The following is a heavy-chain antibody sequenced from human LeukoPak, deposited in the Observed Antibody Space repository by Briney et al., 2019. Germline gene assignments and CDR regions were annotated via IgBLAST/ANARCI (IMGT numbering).Heavy chain of an antibody. D-gene: IGHD6-19*01. V-gene: IGHV3-30*18. CDR1: GFTFSSYG. J-gene: IGHJ4*02. CDR3: AKDRWPYSSGGYYFDY. CDR2: ISCDGSNK. Sequence: GGSLRLSCAASGFTFSSYGMHWVRQAPGKGLEWVAVISCDGSNKYYADSVKGRFTISRDNSKNTLYLQMNSLRAEDTAVYYCAKDRWPYSSGGYYFDYWGQGTLVTVSS.